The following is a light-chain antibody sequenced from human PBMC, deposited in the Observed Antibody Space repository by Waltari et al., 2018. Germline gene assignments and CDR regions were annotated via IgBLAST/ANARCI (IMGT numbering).Light chain of an antibody. CDR1: KLGNRY. CDR3: RAWDSSTVV. J-gene: IGLJ2*01. Sequence: SYEVTQPPSVSVSPGETASITCSGDKLGNRYTCWYQQKPGQYPVLVIYQDSKRPSGIPERFSGSNAGNTAPLTISGTQAMDEADYFCRAWDSSTVVFGGGTRLPVL. CDR2: QDS. V-gene: IGLV3-1*01.